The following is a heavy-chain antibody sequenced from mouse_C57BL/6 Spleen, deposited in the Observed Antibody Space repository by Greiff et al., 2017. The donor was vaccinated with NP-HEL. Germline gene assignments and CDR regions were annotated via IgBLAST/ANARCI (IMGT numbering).Heavy chain of an antibody. CDR2: INPSNGGT. CDR3: ARAYYSNYWYFDV. CDR1: GYTFTSYW. Sequence: VQLQQPGTELVKPGASVKLSCKASGYTFTSYWMHWVQQRPGQGLEWIGNINPSNGGTNYNEKFKSKATLTVDKSSSTAYMQLSSLTSEDSAVYYCARAYYSNYWYFDVWGTGTTVTVSS. J-gene: IGHJ1*03. D-gene: IGHD2-5*01. V-gene: IGHV1-53*01.